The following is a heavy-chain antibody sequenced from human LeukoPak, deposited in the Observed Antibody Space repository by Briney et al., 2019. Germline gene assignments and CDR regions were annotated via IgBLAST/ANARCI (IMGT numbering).Heavy chain of an antibody. CDR3: ARLGYCTNGVCSSSDYFDY. CDR1: GYSISSGYY. CDR2: IYHSGST. Sequence: SETLSLTXAVSGYSISSGYYWGWIRQPPGKGLEWIGSIYHSGSTYYNPSLKSRVTISVDTSKNQFSLKLSSVTAADTAVYYCARLGYCTNGVCSSSDYFDYWGQGTLVTVS. V-gene: IGHV4-38-2*01. D-gene: IGHD2-8*01. J-gene: IGHJ4*02.